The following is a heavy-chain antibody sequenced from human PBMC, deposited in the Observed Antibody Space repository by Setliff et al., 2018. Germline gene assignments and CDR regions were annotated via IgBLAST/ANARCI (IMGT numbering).Heavy chain of an antibody. V-gene: IGHV4-61*09. CDR2: IYSEGTT. J-gene: IGHJ4*02. CDR3: ARGRLLYVGDSHYFDI. CDR1: GDSLTSGPYY. D-gene: IGHD4-17*01. Sequence: KTSETLSLTCTVSGDSLTSGPYYWTWVRQPAGKGLEWIGHIYSEGTTNYSPSLRSRVTISSDTSKNQFSLQLNSVTATDTAVYYCARGRLLYVGDSHYFDIWGQGTLVTSPQ.